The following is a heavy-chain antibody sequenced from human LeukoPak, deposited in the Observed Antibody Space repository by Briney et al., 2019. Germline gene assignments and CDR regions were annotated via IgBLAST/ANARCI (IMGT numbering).Heavy chain of an antibody. CDR3: ARDYVQKSIAVAGY. D-gene: IGHD6-19*01. CDR1: GYTFTSYD. J-gene: IGHJ4*02. Sequence: GASVKVSCKASGYTFTSYDINWVRQATGQGLEWMGWISAYNGNTNYAQKLQGRVTMTTDTSTSTAYMELRSLRPDDTAVYYCARDYVQKSIAVAGYWGQGTLVTVSS. V-gene: IGHV1-18*01. CDR2: ISAYNGNT.